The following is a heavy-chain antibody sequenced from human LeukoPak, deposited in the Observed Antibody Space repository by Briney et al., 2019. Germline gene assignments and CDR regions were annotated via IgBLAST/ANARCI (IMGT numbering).Heavy chain of an antibody. V-gene: IGHV6-1*01. CDR2: TYYRSKWYN. J-gene: IGHJ4*02. CDR3: ARGLRYSYGLVDY. CDR1: GDSVSSNSAA. D-gene: IGHD5-18*01. Sequence: SQTLSLTCAISGDSVSSNSAAWNWIRQSPSSGLEWLGRTYYRSKWYNDYAVSVKSRITINPDTSKNQFSLQLNSVTPEDTAVYYCARGLRYSYGLVDYWGQGTLVTVSS.